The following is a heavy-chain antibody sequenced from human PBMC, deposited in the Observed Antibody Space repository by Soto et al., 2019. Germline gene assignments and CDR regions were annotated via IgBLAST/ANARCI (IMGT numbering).Heavy chain of an antibody. V-gene: IGHV3-48*01. CDR3: ARYYNDFWSGHFDD. CDR1: GFTFSSYA. J-gene: IGHJ4*02. Sequence: PGGSLRLSCAASGFTFSSYAMSWVRQAPGKGLEWVSYISSSSFTIHYADSVEGRFAISRDNAKNSLYLQMNSLRVEDTAVYYCARYYNDFWSGHFDDWGQGSLVTVSS. D-gene: IGHD3-3*01. CDR2: ISSSSFTI.